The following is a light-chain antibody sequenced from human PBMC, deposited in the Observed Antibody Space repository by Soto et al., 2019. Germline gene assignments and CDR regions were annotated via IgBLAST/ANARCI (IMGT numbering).Light chain of an antibody. CDR3: QQYENYWT. J-gene: IGKJ1*01. CDR2: DAS. V-gene: IGKV1-5*01. CDR1: QSISSW. Sequence: DIQMTQSPSTLSATAGDRVTITCRASQSISSWSAWYQHKPGKAPKLLIYDASNLDSGVPSRFSGSGPGTEFPLTISNLQPDDSATYYCQQYENYWTFGQGTKVDIK.